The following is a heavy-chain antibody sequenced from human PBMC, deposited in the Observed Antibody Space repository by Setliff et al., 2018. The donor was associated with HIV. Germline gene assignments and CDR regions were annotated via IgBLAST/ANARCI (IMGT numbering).Heavy chain of an antibody. Sequence: PSETLSLTCTVSGGSISSSSYYWGWIRQPPGKGLEWIGSIYYSGSTYYNPSLKTRVTISVDTSKNQFSRKLSSVTAADTAVYYCASLTTDRFFEWLFVYWGQGTLVTVSS. V-gene: IGHV4-39*01. CDR2: IYYSGST. CDR1: GGSISSSSYY. CDR3: ASLTTDRFFEWLFVY. J-gene: IGHJ4*02. D-gene: IGHD3-3*01.